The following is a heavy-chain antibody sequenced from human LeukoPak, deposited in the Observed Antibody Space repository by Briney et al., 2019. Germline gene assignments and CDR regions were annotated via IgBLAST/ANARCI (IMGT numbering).Heavy chain of an antibody. CDR2: ISASGST. CDR1: GGSISGSY. J-gene: IGHJ3*01. V-gene: IGHV4-4*07. CDR3: ARIRDNSGFYLGAFDV. Sequence: PSETLSLTCTVSGGSISGSYWTWIRQPAGRGLEWIGRISASGSTNYNPSLKSRVTMPLDTSKNHFSLNLTSVTAADTAVYSCARIRDNSGFYLGAFDVWGQGTMVTVSS. D-gene: IGHD3-22*01.